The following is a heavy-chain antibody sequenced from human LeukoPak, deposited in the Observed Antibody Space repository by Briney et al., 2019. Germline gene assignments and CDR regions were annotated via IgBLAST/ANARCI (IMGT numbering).Heavy chain of an antibody. CDR2: ISHSGSEK. Sequence: GGSLRLSCAASGFTFSTFSMYWVRQAPGKGLEWVALISHSGSEKYYADSVEGRFTISRDNSRNTLYLQMNSLRAGDTAVYYCARMTTVTGFFDYWGQGTLVTVSS. J-gene: IGHJ4*02. V-gene: IGHV3-30-3*01. CDR3: ARMTTVTGFFDY. D-gene: IGHD4-17*01. CDR1: GFTFSTFS.